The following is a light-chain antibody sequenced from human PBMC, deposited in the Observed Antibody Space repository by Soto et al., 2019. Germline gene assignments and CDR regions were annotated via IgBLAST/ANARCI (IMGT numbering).Light chain of an antibody. CDR1: QSISSG. J-gene: IGKJ1*01. CDR2: KAS. V-gene: IGKV1-5*03. CDR3: QQYNSYSEA. Sequence: DIQMTQSPSTLSASVGDRVTITCRASQSISSGLAWYQQKAGKAPKLLIYKASSLESGVPSRFSGSGSGTEFTLTISSLQPDDFETYYCQQYNSYSEAFGQGTKVDIK.